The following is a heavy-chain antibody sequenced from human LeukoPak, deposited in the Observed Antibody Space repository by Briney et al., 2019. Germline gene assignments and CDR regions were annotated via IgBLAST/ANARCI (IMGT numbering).Heavy chain of an antibody. CDR1: GFTFSSYS. CDR2: ISSSSSYI. V-gene: IGHV3-21*01. Sequence: PGGSLRLSCAASGFTFSSYSMHWVRQAPGKGLEWVSSISSSSSYIYYADSVKGRFTISRDNAKNSLYLQMNSLRAEDTAVYYCASGFPHRDYYDSSGYYLFDYWGQGTLVTVSS. D-gene: IGHD3-22*01. J-gene: IGHJ4*02. CDR3: ASGFPHRDYYDSSGYYLFDY.